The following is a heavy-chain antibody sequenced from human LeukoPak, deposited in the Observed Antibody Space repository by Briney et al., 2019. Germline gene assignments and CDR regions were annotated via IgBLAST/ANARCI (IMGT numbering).Heavy chain of an antibody. CDR2: IYYSGST. CDR3: AREFGLVSSSWYDY. Sequence: SETLSLTCTVSGGSISSSSYYWGWIRQPPGKGLEWIGSIYYSGSTYYNPSLKSRVTISVDTSKNQFSLKLSSVTAADTAVYYCAREFGLVSSSWYDYWGQGTLVTVSS. J-gene: IGHJ4*02. CDR1: GGSISSSSYY. D-gene: IGHD6-13*01. V-gene: IGHV4-39*07.